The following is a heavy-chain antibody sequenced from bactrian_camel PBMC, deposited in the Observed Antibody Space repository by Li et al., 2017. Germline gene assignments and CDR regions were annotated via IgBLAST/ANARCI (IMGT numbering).Heavy chain of an antibody. CDR3: AARGPWTSCHWREYEYDN. Sequence: VQLVESGGGLVQPGGSLILSCAASGFTFSNFRMSWVRQAPGKALEWVSLISGGGSTNYADFVRGRFTISQDKAKSTVYLQMTGLKPEDTAVYFCAARGPWTSCHWREYEYDNWGQGTQVTV. J-gene: IGHJ4*01. D-gene: IGHD1*01. CDR1: GFTFSNFR. V-gene: IGHV3S40*01. CDR2: LISGGGST.